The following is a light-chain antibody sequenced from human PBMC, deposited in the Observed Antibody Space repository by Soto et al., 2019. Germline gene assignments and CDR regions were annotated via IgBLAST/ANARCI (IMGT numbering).Light chain of an antibody. J-gene: IGKJ2*01. CDR2: DAT. CDR3: QHYNGY. Sequence: DIQMTQSPSTLSASVGDRVTITCRASQIMYTWLAWYQQKPGKAPKLLIYDATTLESGVPSRFSGSGSGTEFTLTISSLQPDGFATYYCQHYNGYFGQGTKLEI. V-gene: IGKV1-5*01. CDR1: QIMYTW.